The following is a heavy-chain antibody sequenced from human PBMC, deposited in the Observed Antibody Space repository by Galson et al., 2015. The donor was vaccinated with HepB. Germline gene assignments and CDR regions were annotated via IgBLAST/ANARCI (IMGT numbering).Heavy chain of an antibody. V-gene: IGHV1-2*04. J-gene: IGHJ3*02. CDR3: ARDTDYGGPNGDAFDI. CDR2: INPNSGGT. Sequence: SVKVSCKASGYTFTGYYMHWVRQAPGQGLEWMGWINPNSGGTNYAQKFQGWVTMTRDTSISTAYMELSRLRSDDTAVYYCARDTDYGGPNGDAFDIWGQGTMVTVSS. CDR1: GYTFTGYY. D-gene: IGHD4-23*01.